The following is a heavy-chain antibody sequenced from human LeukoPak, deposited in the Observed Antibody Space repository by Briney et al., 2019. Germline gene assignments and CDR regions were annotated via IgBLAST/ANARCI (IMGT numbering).Heavy chain of an antibody. CDR3: AKGLAYYYDSSGYFDAFDI. Sequence: PGRSLRLSCAASGFTFSSYAMHWVRQAPGKGLEWVAVISYDGSNKYYADSVKGRFTISRDNSKNTLYLQMNSLRAEDTAVYYCAKGLAYYYDSSGYFDAFDIWGQGTKVTVSS. V-gene: IGHV3-30-3*01. CDR1: GFTFSSYA. J-gene: IGHJ3*02. D-gene: IGHD3-22*01. CDR2: ISYDGSNK.